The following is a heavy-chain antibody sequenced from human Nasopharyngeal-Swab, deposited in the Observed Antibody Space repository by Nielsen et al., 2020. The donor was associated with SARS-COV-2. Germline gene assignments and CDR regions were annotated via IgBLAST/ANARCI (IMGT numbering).Heavy chain of an antibody. CDR2: IYPGDSDT. CDR3: ARIGEGVYYYYGMDV. V-gene: IGHV5-51*01. Sequence: GESLKISCKGSGYSFTSYWIGWVRQMSGKGLEWMGIIYPGDSDTRYSPSSQGQVTISADKSISTAYLQWSSLKASDTAMYYCARIGEGVYYYYGMDVWGQGTTVTVSS. CDR1: GYSFTSYW. J-gene: IGHJ6*02. D-gene: IGHD3-16*01.